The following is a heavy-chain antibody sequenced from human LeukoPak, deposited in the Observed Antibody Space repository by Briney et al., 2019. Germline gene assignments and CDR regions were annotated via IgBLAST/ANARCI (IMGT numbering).Heavy chain of an antibody. D-gene: IGHD1-1*01. CDR2: ISAYNGNT. CDR3: ARGRPESPFDP. J-gene: IGHJ5*02. Sequence: ASVKVSCKASGYTFTGYYMHWVRQAPGQGLEWMGWISAYNGNTNYAQKLQGRVTMTTDTSTSTAYMEVRSLRSDDTAVYYCARGRPESPFDPWGQGTLVTVSS. CDR1: GYTFTGYY. V-gene: IGHV1-18*04.